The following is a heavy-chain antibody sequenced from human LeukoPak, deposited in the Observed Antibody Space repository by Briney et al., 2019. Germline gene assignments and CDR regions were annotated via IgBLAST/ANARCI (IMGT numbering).Heavy chain of an antibody. CDR1: GFTFSNYN. V-gene: IGHV3-48*01. D-gene: IGHD6-25*01. CDR2: ISSSSSTI. J-gene: IGHJ4*02. Sequence: GGSLRLSCAASGFTFSNYNMNWVRQAPGKGLEWVSYISSSSSTIYYADSVKGRFTISRDNAKNSLYLQMNSLRAEDTAVYFCARGRPSDYWGQGTLVTVSS. CDR3: ARGRPSDY.